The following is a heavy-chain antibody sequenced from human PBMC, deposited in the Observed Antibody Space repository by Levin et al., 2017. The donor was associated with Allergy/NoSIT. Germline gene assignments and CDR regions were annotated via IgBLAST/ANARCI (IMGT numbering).Heavy chain of an antibody. CDR2: IYYSGST. CDR3: ASLSYGSGSYNYYYMDV. Sequence: SETLSLTCTVSGGSISSYYWSWIRQPPGKGLEWIGYIYYSGSTNYNPSLKSRVTISVDTSKNQFSLKLSSVTAADTAVYYCASLSYGSGSYNYYYMDVWGKGTTVTVSS. D-gene: IGHD3-10*01. V-gene: IGHV4-59*01. CDR1: GGSISSYY. J-gene: IGHJ6*03.